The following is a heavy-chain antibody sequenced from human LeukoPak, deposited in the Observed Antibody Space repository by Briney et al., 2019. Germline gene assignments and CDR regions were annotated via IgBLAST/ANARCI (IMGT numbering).Heavy chain of an antibody. V-gene: IGHV3-48*02. J-gene: IGHJ4*02. CDR1: GFTFSSSW. D-gene: IGHD3-22*01. CDR3: ARDATYYYDSSGYQTFDY. Sequence: GSLRLSCAASGFTFSSSWMHWVRQAPGKGLEWVSYISSSSSTIYYADSVKGRFTISRDNAKNSLYLQMNSLRDEDTAVYYCARDATYYYDSSGYQTFDYWGQGTLVTVSS. CDR2: ISSSSSTI.